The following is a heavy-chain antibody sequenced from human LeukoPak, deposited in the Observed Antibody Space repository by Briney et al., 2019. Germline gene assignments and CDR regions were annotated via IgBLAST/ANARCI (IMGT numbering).Heavy chain of an antibody. CDR1: GGTFSSYA. J-gene: IGHJ2*01. Sequence: SVKVSCKASGGTFSSYAISWVRQAPGQGLEWMGGIIPIFGTANYAQKFQGRVTITADESTSTAYMELSRLKSDDTAVYYCVRPLTTSGWYFDLWGRGTLVTVSS. V-gene: IGHV1-69*13. CDR2: IIPIFGTA. CDR3: VRPLTTSGWYFDL. D-gene: IGHD1-14*01.